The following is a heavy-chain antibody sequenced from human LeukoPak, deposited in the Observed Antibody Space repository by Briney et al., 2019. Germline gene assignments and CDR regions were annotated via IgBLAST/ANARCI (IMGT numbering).Heavy chain of an antibody. Sequence: GESLKISRKGSGYSFTSYWIGWVRQMPGKGLEWTGIIYPGDSDTRYSPSFQGQVTISADKSISTAYLQWSSLKASDTAMYYCARGSVGYCGGDCSNWFDPWGQGTLVTVSS. V-gene: IGHV5-51*01. D-gene: IGHD2-21*02. CDR2: IYPGDSDT. CDR1: GYSFTSYW. J-gene: IGHJ5*02. CDR3: ARGSVGYCGGDCSNWFDP.